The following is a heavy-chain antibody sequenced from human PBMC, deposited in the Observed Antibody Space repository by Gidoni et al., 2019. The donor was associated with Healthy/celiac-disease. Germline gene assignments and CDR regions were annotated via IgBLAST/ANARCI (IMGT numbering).Heavy chain of an antibody. V-gene: IGHV4-39*07. CDR2: IYYSGST. CDR1: GGSISSSSYY. D-gene: IGHD6-13*01. Sequence: QLQLQESGPGLVKPSETLSLTCTVSGGSISSSSYYWGWIRQPPGKGLEWIGSIYYSGSTYYNPSLKSRVTISVDTSKNQFSLKLSSVTAADTAVYYCARDSGIAAAGTRNXXXPWGQGTLVTVSS. J-gene: IGHJ5*02. CDR3: ARDSGIAAAGTRNXXXP.